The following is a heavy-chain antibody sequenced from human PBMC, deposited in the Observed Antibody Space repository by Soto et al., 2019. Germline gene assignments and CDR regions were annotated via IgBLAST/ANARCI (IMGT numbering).Heavy chain of an antibody. D-gene: IGHD3-10*01. CDR3: ARDRSELWFGEIGMHWFDP. J-gene: IGHJ5*02. Sequence: ASVKVSCKASGYTFSNFGISWVRQAPGQGLEWMGWINANSGGTNYAQKFQGWVTMTRDTSISTAYMELSRLRSDDTAVYYCARDRSELWFGEIGMHWFDPWGQGTLVTVSS. CDR1: GYTFSNFG. V-gene: IGHV1-2*04. CDR2: INANSGGT.